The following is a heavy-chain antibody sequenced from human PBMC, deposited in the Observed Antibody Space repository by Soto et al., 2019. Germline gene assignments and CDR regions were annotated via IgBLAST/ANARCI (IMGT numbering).Heavy chain of an antibody. Sequence: EVQLVESGGGLVKPGGSLRLSCVASGFNLSHPWMTWVRQAAGKGLEWVGRIKSKTDGGTADYAAPVKGRANISRDDSKNTVYLQMNSLKTEDTAVYYCTTGIYYDILTGYHNVAYWGQGALVTVSS. CDR1: GFNLSHPW. CDR2: IKSKTDGGTA. D-gene: IGHD3-9*01. CDR3: TTGIYYDILTGYHNVAY. V-gene: IGHV3-15*01. J-gene: IGHJ4*02.